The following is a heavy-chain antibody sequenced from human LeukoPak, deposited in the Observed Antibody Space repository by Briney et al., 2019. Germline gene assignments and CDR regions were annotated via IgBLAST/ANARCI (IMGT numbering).Heavy chain of an antibody. D-gene: IGHD3-10*01. Sequence: GGSLRLSCAASGFTFSSYEMNWVRQAPGKGLEWVSYISSSGSTLYYADSVKGRFTISRDNAKNSLYLQMNSLRAEDTAVYYCARFYGSGSYLDYWGQGTLVTVSS. J-gene: IGHJ4*02. CDR1: GFTFSSYE. V-gene: IGHV3-48*03. CDR2: ISSSGSTL. CDR3: ARFYGSGSYLDY.